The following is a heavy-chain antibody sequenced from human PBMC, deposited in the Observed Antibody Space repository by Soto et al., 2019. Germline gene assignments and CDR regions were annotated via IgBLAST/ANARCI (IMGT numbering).Heavy chain of an antibody. Sequence: SGPTLVNPTQTLTLTCTFSGFSLSTSGMCVSWIRQPPGKALEWLALIDWDDDKYYSTSLKTRLTISKDTSKNQVVLTMTNMDPVDTATYYCARMTYSYGSGSPDHFDYWGQGTLVTVSS. CDR1: GFSLSTSGMC. CDR3: ARMTYSYGSGSPDHFDY. D-gene: IGHD3-10*01. CDR2: IDWDDDK. V-gene: IGHV2-70*01. J-gene: IGHJ4*02.